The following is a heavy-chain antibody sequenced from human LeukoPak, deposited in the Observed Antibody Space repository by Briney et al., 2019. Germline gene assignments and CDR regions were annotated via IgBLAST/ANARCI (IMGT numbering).Heavy chain of an antibody. Sequence: NSSETLSLTCTVSGGSISTYYWSWIRRPPGKGLGWIAYIHASGPTNYNPSLKSRITISVDTSKNQFSLKLSSVTAADTAVYYCARHDAGIAARPFDNWGQGTLVTVSS. D-gene: IGHD6-6*01. J-gene: IGHJ4*02. CDR1: GGSISTYY. V-gene: IGHV4-4*09. CDR3: ARHDAGIAARPFDN. CDR2: IHASGPT.